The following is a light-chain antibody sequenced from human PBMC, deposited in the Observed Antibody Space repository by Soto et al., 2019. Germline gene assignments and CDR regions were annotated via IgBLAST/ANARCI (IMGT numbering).Light chain of an antibody. V-gene: IGLV2-14*03. J-gene: IGLJ3*02. CDR2: DVS. Sequence: QSVLTQPASVSGSPGQSFTIPCTGSSSDVGAYHSVSWYQQHPGKAPKLIIFDVSNRPSGVSNRFSGSKSGNTASLTISGLQAEDEADYYCSSFIDTGTVMFGGGTKVTVL. CDR1: SSDVGAYHS. CDR3: SSFIDTGTVM.